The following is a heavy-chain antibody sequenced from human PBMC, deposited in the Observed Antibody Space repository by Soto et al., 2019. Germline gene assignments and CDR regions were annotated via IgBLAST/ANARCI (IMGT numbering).Heavy chain of an antibody. CDR1: GGSISSYY. CDR3: ARGYYGGNSVFFSHYYYGMDV. D-gene: IGHD4-17*01. Sequence: SETLSLTCTVSGGSISSYYWSWIRQPPGKGLEWIGYIYYSGSTNYNPSLKSRVTISVDTSKNQFSLKLSSVTAADTAVYYCARGYYGGNSVFFSHYYYGMDVWGQGTTVTVSS. CDR2: IYYSGST. V-gene: IGHV4-59*01. J-gene: IGHJ6*02.